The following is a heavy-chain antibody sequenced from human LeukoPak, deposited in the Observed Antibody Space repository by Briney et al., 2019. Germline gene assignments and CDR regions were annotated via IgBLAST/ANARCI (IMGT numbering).Heavy chain of an antibody. CDR2: IYYSGST. CDR3: ARHSGYSYGYAYYYYYMDV. V-gene: IGHV4-39*01. CDR1: GGSTGSSSYY. Sequence: SETLSLTCTVSGGSTGSSSYYWGWIRQPPGKGLEWIGSIYYSGSTYYNPSLKSRVTISVDPSKNQFSLKLSSVTAADTAVYYCARHSGYSYGYAYYYYYMDVWGKGTTVTVSS. J-gene: IGHJ6*03. D-gene: IGHD5-18*01.